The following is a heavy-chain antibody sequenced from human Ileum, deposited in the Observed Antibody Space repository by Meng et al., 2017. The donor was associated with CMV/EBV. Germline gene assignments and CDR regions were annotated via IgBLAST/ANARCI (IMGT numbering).Heavy chain of an antibody. CDR1: GGSFIGYY. J-gene: IGHJ4*02. CDR2: VSHSGVT. D-gene: IGHD2-21*01. Sequence: QVHLQQWGAVLLKLSETLSLTCSVYGGSFIGYYWSWIRQPPEKGLEWIAEVSHSGVTNYNPSLKSRVTISIDTSKNQFSLHLSSVTAADTAVYYCAREPPFVPADSWGQGTLVTVSS. CDR3: AREPPFVPADS. V-gene: IGHV4-34*02.